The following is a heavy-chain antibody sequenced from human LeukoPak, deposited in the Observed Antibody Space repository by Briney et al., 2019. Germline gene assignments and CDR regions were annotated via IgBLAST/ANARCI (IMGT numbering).Heavy chain of an antibody. D-gene: IGHD2-21*02. CDR2: INPNSGVT. CDR3: ARQGYCGSDCYDAFDI. CDR1: GYTFTGDY. Sequence: ASVKVSCKASGYTFTGDYIHWVRQAPGQGLEWMGWINPNSGVTDYAQKFQGRVTMTRDTSTSTAYMELTRLRSDDTAVYYCARQGYCGSDCYDAFDIWGQGTMVTVSS. J-gene: IGHJ3*02. V-gene: IGHV1-2*02.